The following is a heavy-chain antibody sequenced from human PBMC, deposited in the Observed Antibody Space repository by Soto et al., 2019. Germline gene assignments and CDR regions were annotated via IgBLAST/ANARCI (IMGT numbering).Heavy chain of an antibody. V-gene: IGHV3-33*01. J-gene: IGHJ6*02. CDR1: GFSFSTYV. CDR2: IWFDGTNI. Sequence: QVQLVESGGGVVQPGGSLRLSCAASGFSFSTYVMHWVRQAPGKGLQWLAVIWFDGTNIFYADTVKGRVTISRDNSKNTLFLQMNSLRAEDTAVYYCARVGRFGHRGVADGMDVWGQGTTVTVSS. D-gene: IGHD3-10*01. CDR3: ARVGRFGHRGVADGMDV.